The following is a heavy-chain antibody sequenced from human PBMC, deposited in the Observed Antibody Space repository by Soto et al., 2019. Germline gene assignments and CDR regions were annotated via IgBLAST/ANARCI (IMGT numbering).Heavy chain of an antibody. J-gene: IGHJ4*02. CDR2: ISSNSDTI. Sequence: EVQLVESGGGLVQPGRSLRLSCVASGFTADDYAMHWVRQASGKGLEWVSGISSNSDTIDYADSVKGRFTISRDNAKKSLFLQMNSVRPEDSALYFCAKDMNCGGMTTIHYFDSWGQGTLVTVSS. CDR3: AKDMNCGGMTTIHYFDS. CDR1: GFTADDYA. V-gene: IGHV3-9*02. D-gene: IGHD4-17*01.